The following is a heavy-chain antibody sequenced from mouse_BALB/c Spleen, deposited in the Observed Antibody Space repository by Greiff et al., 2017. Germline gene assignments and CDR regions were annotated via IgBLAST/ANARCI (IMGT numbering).Heavy chain of an antibody. CDR2: INPDSSTI. Sequence: EVQGVESGGGLVQPGGSLKLSCAASGFDFSRYWMSWVRQAPGKGLEWIGEINPDSSTINYTPSLKDKFIISRDNAKNTLYLQMSKVRSEDTALYYCAREELYGNYGAYWGQGTLVTVSA. CDR1: GFDFSRYW. V-gene: IGHV4-1*02. J-gene: IGHJ3*01. D-gene: IGHD2-1*01. CDR3: AREELYGNYGAY.